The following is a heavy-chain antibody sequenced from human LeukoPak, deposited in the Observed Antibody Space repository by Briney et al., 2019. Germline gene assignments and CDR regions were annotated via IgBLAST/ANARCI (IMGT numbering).Heavy chain of an antibody. J-gene: IGHJ4*02. CDR3: TRGSLSGSSRDY. Sequence: ASVKVSCKASGYTFTGYDINWVRQAPGQGLEWMGWMNPYTGDTGYGQKFQGRVTMTRNTSIDTAYMELSGLRSEDTAVYYCTRGSLSGSSRDYWGQGTLVTVSS. D-gene: IGHD1-26*01. CDR1: GYTFTGYD. CDR2: MNPYTGDT. V-gene: IGHV1-8*01.